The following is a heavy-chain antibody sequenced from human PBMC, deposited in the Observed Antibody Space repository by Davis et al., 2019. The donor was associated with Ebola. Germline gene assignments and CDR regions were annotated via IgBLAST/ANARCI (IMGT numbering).Heavy chain of an antibody. V-gene: IGHV3-23*01. CDR2: ISGSGGST. Sequence: GESLKISCAASGFTFSSHAMGWVRQAPGQGLEWVSAISGSGGSTYYADSVKGRFTISRDNSKNTLYLQMNSLRAEDTAVYYCAKIRFFPGYYFDYWGQGTLVTVSS. J-gene: IGHJ4*02. CDR1: GFTFSSHA. D-gene: IGHD3-3*01. CDR3: AKIRFFPGYYFDY.